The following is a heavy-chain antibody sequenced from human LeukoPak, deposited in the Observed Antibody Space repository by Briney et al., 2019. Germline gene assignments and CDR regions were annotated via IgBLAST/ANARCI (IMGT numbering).Heavy chain of an antibody. V-gene: IGHV1-2*02. J-gene: IGHJ4*02. D-gene: IGHD5-24*01. CDR2: INPNSGGT. CDR1: GYTFTGYY. CDR3: ARSRDGYNYGGLDY. Sequence: VASVKVSCKASGYTFTGYYMHWVRQAPGQGLEWMGWINPNSGGTNYAQKFQGRVTMTRDTSISTAYMELSRLRSDDTAVYYCARSRDGYNYGGLDYWGQGTLVTVSS.